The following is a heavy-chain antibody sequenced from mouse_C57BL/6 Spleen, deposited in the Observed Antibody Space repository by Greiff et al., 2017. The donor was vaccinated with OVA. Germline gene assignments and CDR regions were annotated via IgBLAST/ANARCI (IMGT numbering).Heavy chain of an antibody. D-gene: IGHD2-3*01. Sequence: QVQLQQPGAELVRPGSSVKLSCKASGYTFTSYWMHWVKQRPIQGLEWIGNIDPSDSETHYNQKFKDKATLTVDKSSSTAYMQLNSQTSTDSAVDCCARGDGYYRRFAYWGQGTLLTVSA. CDR1: GYTFTSYW. CDR3: ARGDGYYRRFAY. CDR2: IDPSDSET. J-gene: IGHJ3*01. V-gene: IGHV1-52*01.